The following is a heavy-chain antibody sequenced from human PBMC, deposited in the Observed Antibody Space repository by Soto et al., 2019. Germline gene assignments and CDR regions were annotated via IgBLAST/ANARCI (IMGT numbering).Heavy chain of an antibody. J-gene: IGHJ4*02. Sequence: EVQLVESGGGLVQPGGSLRLSCAASGFTFSSYWMSWVRQAPGKGLEWVANIKQDGSEKYYVDSVKGRFTISRDNAKNSLYLQMNSLRAEDTAVYYCARDLGYYDYIWGSYRYNYFYYWGQGTLVTVSS. CDR3: ARDLGYYDYIWGSYRYNYFYY. CDR2: IKQDGSEK. D-gene: IGHD3-16*02. CDR1: GFTFSSYW. V-gene: IGHV3-7*01.